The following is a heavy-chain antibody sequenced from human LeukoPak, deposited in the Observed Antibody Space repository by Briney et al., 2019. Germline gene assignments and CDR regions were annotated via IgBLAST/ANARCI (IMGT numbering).Heavy chain of an antibody. CDR3: ARGRVVVTASLYYYYYMDV. D-gene: IGHD2-21*02. J-gene: IGHJ6*03. V-gene: IGHV4-34*01. Sequence: PSETLSLTYAVYGGSFSGYYWSWIRQPPGKGLEWIGEINHSGSTNYNPSLKSRVTISVDTSKNQFSLKLSSVTAADTAVYYCARGRVVVTASLYYYYYMDVWGKGTTVTVSS. CDR1: GGSFSGYY. CDR2: INHSGST.